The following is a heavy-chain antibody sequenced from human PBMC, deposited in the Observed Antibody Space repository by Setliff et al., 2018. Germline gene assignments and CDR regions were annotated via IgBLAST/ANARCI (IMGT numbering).Heavy chain of an antibody. CDR1: GFTFSSYA. V-gene: IGHV3-30*02. CDR3: AKDSLEVVIALHGMEV. J-gene: IGHJ6*02. D-gene: IGHD2-21*01. Sequence: PGGSLRLSCAASGFTFSSYAMSWVRQAPGKGLEWVAFVRYDGYNKYYADFVKGRFTISRDNAKNTLYLQMNSLTTEDTAVYYCAKDSLEVVIALHGMEVWGQGTTVTVSS. CDR2: VRYDGYNK.